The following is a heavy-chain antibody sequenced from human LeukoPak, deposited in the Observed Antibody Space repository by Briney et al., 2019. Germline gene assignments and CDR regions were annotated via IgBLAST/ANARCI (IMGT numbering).Heavy chain of an antibody. CDR1: GFTVSSNY. CDR2: IYSGGST. Sequence: GGSLRLSCAASGFTVSSNYMSWVRQAPGKGLEWVSVIYSGGSTYYADSVKGRFTISRDNSKNTLYLQMNSLRAEDTAVYYCARWNTMVRGVDYWGQGTLVTVSP. CDR3: ARWNTMVRGVDY. J-gene: IGHJ4*02. V-gene: IGHV3-53*01. D-gene: IGHD3-10*01.